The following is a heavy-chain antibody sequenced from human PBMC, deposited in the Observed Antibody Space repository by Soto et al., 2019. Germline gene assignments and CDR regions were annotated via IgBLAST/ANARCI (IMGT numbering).Heavy chain of an antibody. CDR1: GYTFTGYY. CDR3: AREGHDYYDSSGYFSFDP. J-gene: IGHJ5*02. Sequence: ASVKVSCKASGYTFTGYYMHWVRQAPGQGLEWMGWINPNSGGTNYAQKFQGWVTMTRDTSISTAYMELSRLRSDDTAVYYCAREGHDYYDSSGYFSFDPWGQGTLVTAPQ. CDR2: INPNSGGT. V-gene: IGHV1-2*04. D-gene: IGHD3-22*01.